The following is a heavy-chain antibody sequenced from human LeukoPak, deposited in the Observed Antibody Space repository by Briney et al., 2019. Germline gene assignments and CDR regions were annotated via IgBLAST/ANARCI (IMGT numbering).Heavy chain of an antibody. V-gene: IGHV3-30-3*01. CDR1: GFTFSSYA. CDR3: ARAPALMKARYFQH. Sequence: GRSLRLSCAASGFTFSSYAMHWVHQAPGKGLEWVAVISYDGSNKYYAESVKGRFTISRDNSPTTLYLQMNSLRAEAAAVYYCARAPALMKARYFQHWRQGTLVTVSS. J-gene: IGHJ1*01. CDR2: ISYDGSNK.